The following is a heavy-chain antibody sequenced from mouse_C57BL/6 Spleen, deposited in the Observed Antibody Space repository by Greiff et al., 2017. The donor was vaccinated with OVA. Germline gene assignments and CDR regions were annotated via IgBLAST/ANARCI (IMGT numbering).Heavy chain of an antibody. V-gene: IGHV3-6*01. CDR1: GYSITSGYY. CDR3: ARAGDGSGGFDY. Sequence: ESGPGLVKPSQSLSLTCSVTGYSITSGYYWNWIRQFPGNKLEWMGYISYDGSNNYNPSLKNRISITRDTSKNQFFLKLNSVTTEDTATYYCARAGDGSGGFDYWGQGTTLTVSS. D-gene: IGHD2-3*01. CDR2: ISYDGSN. J-gene: IGHJ2*01.